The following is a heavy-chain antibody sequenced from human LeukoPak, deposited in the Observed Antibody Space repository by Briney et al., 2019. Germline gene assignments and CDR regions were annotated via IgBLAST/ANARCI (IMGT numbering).Heavy chain of an antibody. CDR2: ISRTSTMK. V-gene: IGHV3-48*04. J-gene: IGHJ4*02. Sequence: GGSLRLSCAASGISFSDYTMNWVRQAPGKGLEWVAYISRTSTMKHYADSVRGRFIISRDNAKNSLYLQMNSLRAEDTAVYYCARDVYYYDSSGYANWGQGTLVTVSS. CDR1: GISFSDYT. D-gene: IGHD3-22*01. CDR3: ARDVYYYDSSGYAN.